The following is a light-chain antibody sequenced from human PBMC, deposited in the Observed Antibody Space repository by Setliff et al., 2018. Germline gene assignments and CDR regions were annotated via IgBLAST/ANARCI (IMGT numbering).Light chain of an antibody. J-gene: IGLJ1*01. CDR3: QSYDSSLSAYV. V-gene: IGLV1-40*01. CDR2: GNT. CDR1: SSNIGAGHN. Sequence: QSALTQPPSVSGAPGQRVTISCTGSSSNIGAGHNVHWYQQLPGTAPKLLIHGNTNRPSGVPDRFSGSRSGTSASLAITGLQAEDEAEFYCQSYDSSLSAYVFGTGTRSPS.